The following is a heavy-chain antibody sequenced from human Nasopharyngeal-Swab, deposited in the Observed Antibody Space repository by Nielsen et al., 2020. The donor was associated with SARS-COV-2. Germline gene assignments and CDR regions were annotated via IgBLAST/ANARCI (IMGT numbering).Heavy chain of an antibody. D-gene: IGHD2-2*01. CDR3: ARVGLGGRYCSSTSCYGWGFDP. V-gene: IGHV1-3*01. Sequence: WVRQAPGQRLEWTGWINAGNGNTKYSQKFQGRVTITRGTSASTDYMELSSLRSEDTSVYYCARVGLGGRYCSSTSCYGWGFDPWGQGTLVTVSS. J-gene: IGHJ5*02. CDR2: INAGNGNT.